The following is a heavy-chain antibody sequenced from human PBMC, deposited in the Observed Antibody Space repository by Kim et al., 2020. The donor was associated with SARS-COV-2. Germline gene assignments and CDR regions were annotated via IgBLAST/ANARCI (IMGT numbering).Heavy chain of an antibody. V-gene: IGHV3-30-3*01. J-gene: IGHJ5*02. CDR2: ISYDGSNK. Sequence: GGSLRLSCAASGFTFSSYAMHWVRQAPGKGLEWVAVISYDGSNKYYADSVKGRFTISRDNSKNTLYLQMNSLRAEDTAVYYCARDLRLGWFDPWGQGTLV. CDR1: GFTFSSYA. D-gene: IGHD2-21*01. CDR3: ARDLRLGWFDP.